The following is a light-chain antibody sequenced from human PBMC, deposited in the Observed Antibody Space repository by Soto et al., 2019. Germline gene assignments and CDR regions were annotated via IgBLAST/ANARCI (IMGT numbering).Light chain of an antibody. CDR2: GAS. CDR3: QRRSNWSTT. J-gene: IGKJ1*01. V-gene: IGKV3-15*01. CDR1: QSVISS. Sequence: EIVMTQSPATLSVSPGEIATLSCSASQSVISSLAWYQQKPGQAPRLLIYGASTRATGIPARFSGSGSGTEFTLTISSLQSEDFAVYYCQRRSNWSTTFGQGTKVDIK.